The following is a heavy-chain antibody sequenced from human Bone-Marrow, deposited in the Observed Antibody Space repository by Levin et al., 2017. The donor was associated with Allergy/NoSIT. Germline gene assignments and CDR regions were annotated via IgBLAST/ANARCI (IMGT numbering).Heavy chain of an antibody. D-gene: IGHD2-15*01. V-gene: IGHV3-23*01. Sequence: GGSLRLSCAASGFTFSSYAMSWVRQAPGKGLEWVSAISGSGGSTYYADSVKGRFTISRDNSKNTLYLQMNSLRAEDTAVYYCAKVSPRCSGGSCYSLSGNFDYWGQGTLVTVSS. CDR2: ISGSGGST. CDR1: GFTFSSYA. CDR3: AKVSPRCSGGSCYSLSGNFDY. J-gene: IGHJ4*02.